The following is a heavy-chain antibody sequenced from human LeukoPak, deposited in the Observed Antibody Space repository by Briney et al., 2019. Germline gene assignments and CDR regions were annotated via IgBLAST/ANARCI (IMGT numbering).Heavy chain of an antibody. V-gene: IGHV3-15*01. CDR1: GFTFINAW. Sequence: GGSLRLSCAASGFTFINAWMNWVRQAPGKGLEWVGRIKSKTDGRTTDYAAPVKGRFTISRDDSKNTLYLQMNSLETEDTAVYYCTAERWSYPVYWGQGILVTVSS. D-gene: IGHD3-16*02. CDR3: TAERWSYPVY. CDR2: IKSKTDGRTT. J-gene: IGHJ4*02.